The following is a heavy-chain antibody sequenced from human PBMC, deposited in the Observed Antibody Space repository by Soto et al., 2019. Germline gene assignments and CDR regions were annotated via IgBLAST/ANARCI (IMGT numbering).Heavy chain of an antibody. D-gene: IGHD3-22*01. Sequence: GASVKVSCKASGYTFVDYALHWVRQAPGQGLEWVGWMNPKTGNIKSSHKFEDRVSITRDTATSTAYMELSGLRSEDTAVYFCTREAVVAENWFDPWGQGXLVTVYS. J-gene: IGHJ5*02. CDR3: TREAVVAENWFDP. CDR2: MNPKTGNI. CDR1: GYTFVDYA. V-gene: IGHV1-3*01.